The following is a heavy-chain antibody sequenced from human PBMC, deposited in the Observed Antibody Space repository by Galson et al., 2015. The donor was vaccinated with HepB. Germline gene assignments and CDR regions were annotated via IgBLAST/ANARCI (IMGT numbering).Heavy chain of an antibody. CDR1: GFTFSSYS. J-gene: IGHJ6*02. CDR2: ISSSGTYI. V-gene: IGHV3-21*01. Sequence: SLRLSCAASGFTFSSYSMNWVRQAPGKGLDWVSSISSSGTYIYYADSVKGRFTISRDNAKNSLFLQMNSLRADDTAVYYCSRDASYWSDGSGMDVWGQGTTVTVSS. CDR3: SRDASYWSDGSGMDV. D-gene: IGHD1-1*01.